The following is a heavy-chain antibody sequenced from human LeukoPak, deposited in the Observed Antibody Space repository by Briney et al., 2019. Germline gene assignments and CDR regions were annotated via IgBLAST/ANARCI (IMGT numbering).Heavy chain of an antibody. CDR3: ARDSSRFLEWDLNGG. Sequence: AASVRVSCKASGYTFTSYYMHWVRQAPGQGLEWMGWISAYNGNTNYAQKLQGRVTMTTDTSTSTAYMELRSLRSDDTAVYYCARDSSRFLEWDLNGGWGQGTLVTVSS. D-gene: IGHD3-3*01. CDR1: GYTFTSYY. V-gene: IGHV1-18*04. J-gene: IGHJ4*02. CDR2: ISAYNGNT.